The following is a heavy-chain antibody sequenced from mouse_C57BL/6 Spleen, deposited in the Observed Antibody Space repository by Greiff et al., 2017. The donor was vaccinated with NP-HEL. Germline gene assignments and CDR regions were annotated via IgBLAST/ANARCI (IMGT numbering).Heavy chain of an antibody. Sequence: QVQLQQSGAELVKPGASVKLSCKASGYTFTEYTIHWVKQRPGQGLEWIGWFYPGSGSIKYNEKLKDKATLTADKSSSTAYIELSSWTSEDSAVYFCARHGDVYYGFCYWAQGTTLTVSS. CDR2: FYPGSGSI. D-gene: IGHD1-2*01. V-gene: IGHV1-62-2*01. CDR1: GYTFTEYT. J-gene: IGHJ2*01. CDR3: ARHGDVYYGFCY.